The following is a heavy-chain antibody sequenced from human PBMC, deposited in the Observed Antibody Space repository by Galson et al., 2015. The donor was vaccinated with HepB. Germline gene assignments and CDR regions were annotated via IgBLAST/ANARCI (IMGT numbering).Heavy chain of an antibody. CDR2: TDPIDPYT. CDR1: GYSLNNYY. Sequence: QSGAEVKKPGESLRLSCKGSGYSLNNYYISWVRQMPGKGLEWMGTTDPIDPYTNYNPSFQGHVTISADKTSNTAYLQWSSLKASDTAMYYCAKHDGNTLDYWGQGTLVTVSS. J-gene: IGHJ4*02. D-gene: IGHD2/OR15-2a*01. V-gene: IGHV5-10-1*01. CDR3: AKHDGNTLDY.